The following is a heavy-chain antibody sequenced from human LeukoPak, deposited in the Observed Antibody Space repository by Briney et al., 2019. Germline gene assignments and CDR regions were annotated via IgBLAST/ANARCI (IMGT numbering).Heavy chain of an antibody. D-gene: IGHD6-13*01. V-gene: IGHV3-23*01. Sequence: GGSLRLSCAASGFTFSSYAMSWVRQAPGKGLEWVSAISGSGGSTYYADSVKGRFTISRDNSKNTLYLQMNSLRAEDTAVYYCATSGYSGAAAAPSPFDYWGQGTLVTVSS. CDR2: ISGSGGST. CDR1: GFTFSSYA. CDR3: ATSGYSGAAAAPSPFDY. J-gene: IGHJ4*02.